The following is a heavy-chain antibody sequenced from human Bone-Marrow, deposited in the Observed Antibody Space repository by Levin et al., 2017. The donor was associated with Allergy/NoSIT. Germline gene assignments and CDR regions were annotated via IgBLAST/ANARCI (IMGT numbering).Heavy chain of an antibody. V-gene: IGHV1-69*04. CDR2: IIPILGIA. J-gene: IGHJ4*02. D-gene: IGHD3-9*01. CDR1: GGTFSSYT. CDR3: AREHWGYFDDY. Sequence: ASVKVSCKASGGTFSSYTISWVRQAPGQGLEWMGRIIPILGIANYAQKFQGRVTITADKSTSTAYMELSSLRSEDTAVYYCAREHWGYFDDYWGQGTLVTVSS.